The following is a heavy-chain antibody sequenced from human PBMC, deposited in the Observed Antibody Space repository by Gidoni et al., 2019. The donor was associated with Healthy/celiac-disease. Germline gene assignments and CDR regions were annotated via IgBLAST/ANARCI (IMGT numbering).Heavy chain of an antibody. Sequence: EVQLVESGGGLVQPGGSLSLSCAASGFPVSSTYMSWVGRAPGKGLGWVSVIYSGGSTYYADAVKGRFTISRHNSKNTLYLQMNSLRAEETAVYYCARGPTWLRRVPYYYGMDVWGQGTTVTVSS. V-gene: IGHV3-53*04. CDR3: ARGPTWLRRVPYYYGMDV. CDR2: IYSGGST. CDR1: GFPVSSTY. J-gene: IGHJ6*02. D-gene: IGHD5-12*01.